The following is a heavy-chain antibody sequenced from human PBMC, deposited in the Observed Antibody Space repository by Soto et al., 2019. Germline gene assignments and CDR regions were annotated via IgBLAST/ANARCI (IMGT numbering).Heavy chain of an antibody. Sequence: PSETLSLTCTVSGGSISSSSYYWGWIRQPPGKGLEWIGSIYYSGSTYYNPSLKSRVTISVDTSKNQFSLKLSSVTAADTAVYYCARGPPGSYGYIGYYYYGMDVWGQGTTVTVSS. CDR1: GGSISSSSYY. D-gene: IGHD5-18*01. CDR3: ARGPPGSYGYIGYYYYGMDV. J-gene: IGHJ6*02. CDR2: IYYSGST. V-gene: IGHV4-39*01.